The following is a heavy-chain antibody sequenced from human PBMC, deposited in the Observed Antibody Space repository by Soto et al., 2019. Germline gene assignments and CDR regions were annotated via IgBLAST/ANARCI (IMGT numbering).Heavy chain of an antibody. CDR1: GGTFSSYA. J-gene: IGHJ3*02. CDR2: IIPIFGTA. Sequence: SVKVSCKASGGTFSSYAISWVRQAPGQGLEWMGGIIPIFGTANYAQKFQGRVTITADESTSTAYMELSSLRSEDTAVYYCAISDIVVVPAAPVRAFDIWGQGTMVTVSS. V-gene: IGHV1-69*13. D-gene: IGHD2-2*01. CDR3: AISDIVVVPAAPVRAFDI.